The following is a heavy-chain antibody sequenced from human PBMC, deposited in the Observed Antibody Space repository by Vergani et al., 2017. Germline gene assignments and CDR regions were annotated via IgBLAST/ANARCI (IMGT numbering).Heavy chain of an antibody. CDR2: IIPIFGTA. J-gene: IGHJ2*01. CDR3: ARDATELNGVQSYWYFDL. Sequence: QVQLVQSGAEVKKPGSSVKVSCKASGGTFSSYAISWVRQAPGQGLEWMGGIIPIFGTANYAQKFQGRVTITADESTSTAYMELSSLRSEDTAVYYCARDATELNGVQSYWYFDLWGRGTLVTVSS. V-gene: IGHV1-69*01. D-gene: IGHD1-14*01. CDR1: GGTFSSYA.